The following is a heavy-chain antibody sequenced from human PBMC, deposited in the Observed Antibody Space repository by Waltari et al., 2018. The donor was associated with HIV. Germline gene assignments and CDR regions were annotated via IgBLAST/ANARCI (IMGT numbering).Heavy chain of an antibody. J-gene: IGHJ4*02. CDR1: GFTFSSYA. CDR3: AKDQTYDSSGYYSGGFDY. CDR2: ISGSGGST. V-gene: IGHV3-23*01. D-gene: IGHD3-22*01. Sequence: EVQLLESGGGLVQPGGSLRLSCAASGFTFSSYAMSWVRQAPGKGLEWVSAISGSGGSTYYADTVKGRFTISRDNSKNTLYLQMNSLRAEDTAVYYCAKDQTYDSSGYYSGGFDYWGQGTLVTVSS.